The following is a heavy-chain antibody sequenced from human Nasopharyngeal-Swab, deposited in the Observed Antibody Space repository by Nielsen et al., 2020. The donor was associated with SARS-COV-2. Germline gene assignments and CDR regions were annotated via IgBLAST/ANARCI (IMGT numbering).Heavy chain of an antibody. J-gene: IGHJ4*02. CDR1: GYTFTSYG. Sequence: ASVNVSCKASGYTFTSYGISWVRQAPGQGLEWMGWSSAYNGNTNYAQKLQGRVTMTTDTSTSTAYMELRSLRSDDTAVYYCARGYFDWLYLDYWGQGTLVTVSS. V-gene: IGHV1-18*01. D-gene: IGHD3-9*01. CDR2: SSAYNGNT. CDR3: ARGYFDWLYLDY.